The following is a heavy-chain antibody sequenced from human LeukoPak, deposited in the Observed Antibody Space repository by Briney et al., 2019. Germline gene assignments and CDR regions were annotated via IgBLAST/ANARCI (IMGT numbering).Heavy chain of an antibody. J-gene: IGHJ6*02. Sequence: SETLSLTCTVSGGSVSSGSYYWSWIRQPPGKGLEWIGYIYYSGSTNYNPSLKSRVTISVDTSKNQFSLKLSSVTAADTAVYYCARLINTVTTNYYYGMDVWGQGTTVTVSS. CDR3: ARLINTVTTNYYYGMDV. CDR2: IYYSGST. CDR1: GGSVSSGSYY. D-gene: IGHD4-17*01. V-gene: IGHV4-61*01.